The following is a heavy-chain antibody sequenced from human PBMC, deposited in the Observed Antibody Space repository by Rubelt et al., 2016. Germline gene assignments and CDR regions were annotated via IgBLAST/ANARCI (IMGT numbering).Heavy chain of an antibody. D-gene: IGHD6-13*01. J-gene: IGHJ4*02. Sequence: EVQLVESGGGLVQPGGSLRLSCAASGFTFSNYWMTWVRQAPGKGLEWVASIKKDGSEKDYVDSVKGGFTGARDNPKNSLYLQMNSLRAEDTAVYYCARISNSWQYYFDYWGQGTLVTVSS. CDR2: IKKDGSEK. V-gene: IGHV3-7*01. CDR3: ARISNSWQYYFDY. CDR1: GFTFSNYW.